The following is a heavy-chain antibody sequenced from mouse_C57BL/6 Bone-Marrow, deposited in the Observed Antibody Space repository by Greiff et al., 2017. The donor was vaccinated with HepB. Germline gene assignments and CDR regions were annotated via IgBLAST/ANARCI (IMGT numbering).Heavy chain of an antibody. D-gene: IGHD2-5*01. V-gene: IGHV1-55*01. Sequence: QVQLQQPGAELVKPGASVKMSCKASGYTFTSYRVTWGQQRPGQGLEWVGDIYPGSGSTNYNEKVKSKAALTVYTSSSTAYMQLSSLTSDDSAVYYCAREYSNYGYWGQGTTLTVSS. J-gene: IGHJ2*01. CDR2: IYPGSGST. CDR1: GYTFTSYR. CDR3: AREYSNYGY.